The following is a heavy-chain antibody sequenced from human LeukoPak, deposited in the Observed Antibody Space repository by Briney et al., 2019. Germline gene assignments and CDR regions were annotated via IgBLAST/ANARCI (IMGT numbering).Heavy chain of an antibody. V-gene: IGHV6-1*01. Sequence: SQTLSLTCAISGDSVSSNSAAWNWIRQSPSRGLEWLGRTYYRSKWYNDYAVSVKSRITINPDTSENQFSLQLNSVTPEDTAVYYCARGLSGYYYDSSGYYSPPYYYGMDVWGQGTTVTVSS. D-gene: IGHD3-22*01. CDR2: TYYRSKWYN. CDR3: ARGLSGYYYDSSGYYSPPYYYGMDV. CDR1: GDSVSSNSAA. J-gene: IGHJ6*02.